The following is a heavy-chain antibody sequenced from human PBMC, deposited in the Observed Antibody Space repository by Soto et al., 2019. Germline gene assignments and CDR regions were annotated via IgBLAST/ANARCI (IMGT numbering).Heavy chain of an antibody. D-gene: IGHD1-20*01. Sequence: QVQLQQWGAGLLKPSETLSLTCAVYGGSLSGHYWSWLRQPPGKGLEWIGEINNLGSTDYNPSLRSRVTISVDTSKNQFSLRLTSVTAADTAVYYCASPQYNWNNPFVYWGQGTLVTVSS. CDR1: GGSLSGHY. CDR3: ASPQYNWNNPFVY. CDR2: INNLGST. V-gene: IGHV4-34*01. J-gene: IGHJ4*02.